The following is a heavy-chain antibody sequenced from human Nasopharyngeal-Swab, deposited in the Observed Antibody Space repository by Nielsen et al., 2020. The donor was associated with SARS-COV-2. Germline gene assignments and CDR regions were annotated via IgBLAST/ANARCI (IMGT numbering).Heavy chain of an antibody. Sequence: GESLKIYCKGSGYSFTSYWIGWVRQMPGKDLEWMGIIYPGDSDTRYSPSFQGQVTISADKSISTAYLQWSSLKASDTAMYYCARIAAAGTSYFDYWVQGTLVTVSS. J-gene: IGHJ4*02. D-gene: IGHD6-13*01. V-gene: IGHV5-51*01. CDR3: ARIAAAGTSYFDY. CDR2: IYPGDSDT. CDR1: GYSFTSYW.